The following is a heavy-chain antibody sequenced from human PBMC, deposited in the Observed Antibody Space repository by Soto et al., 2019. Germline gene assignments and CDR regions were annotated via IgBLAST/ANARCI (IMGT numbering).Heavy chain of an antibody. Sequence: SETLSLTCTVSGGSISSGDYYWSWIRQPPGKGLEWIGNIYYSGSTHYNPSLKSRVTISLDTSKNQFSLNLRSVTAADTAVYSCARVFGYRENYVLGYWGQGILVTVSS. D-gene: IGHD1-26*01. CDR2: IYYSGST. CDR1: GGSISSGDYY. CDR3: ARVFGYRENYVLGY. V-gene: IGHV4-30-4*01. J-gene: IGHJ4*02.